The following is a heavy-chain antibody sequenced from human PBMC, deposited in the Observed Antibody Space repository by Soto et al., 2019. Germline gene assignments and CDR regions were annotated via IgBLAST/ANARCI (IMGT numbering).Heavy chain of an antibody. J-gene: IGHJ6*02. V-gene: IGHV3-74*01. Sequence: GGSLRLSCAASGFTFSSYWMHLVRQAPGKGLVWVSRINSDGSSTSYADSVKGRFTISRDNAKNTLYLQMNSLRAEDTAVYYCARVEEYYGSGSPDPPIYYGMDVWGQGTTVTVSS. CDR2: INSDGSST. CDR1: GFTFSSYW. CDR3: ARVEEYYGSGSPDPPIYYGMDV. D-gene: IGHD3-10*01.